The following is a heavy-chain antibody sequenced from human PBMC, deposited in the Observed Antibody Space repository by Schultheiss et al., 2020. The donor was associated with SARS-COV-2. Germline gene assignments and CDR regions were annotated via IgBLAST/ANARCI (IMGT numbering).Heavy chain of an antibody. J-gene: IGHJ6*02. CDR1: GFTFSSYS. CDR2: ISSSGSTI. Sequence: GGSLRLSCAASGFTFSSYSMNWVRQAPGKGLEWVSYISSSGSTIYYADSVKGRFTISRDNAKNSLYLQMNSLRAEDTAVYYCARVTPAPHYYYYGMDVWGQGTTVTVSS. CDR3: ARVTPAPHYYYYGMDV. V-gene: IGHV3-48*04. D-gene: IGHD4-23*01.